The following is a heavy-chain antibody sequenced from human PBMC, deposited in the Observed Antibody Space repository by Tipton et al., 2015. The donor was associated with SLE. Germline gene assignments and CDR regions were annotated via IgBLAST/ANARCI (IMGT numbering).Heavy chain of an antibody. CDR2: ISYDGTKT. CDR3: ARERIAYSSSWYFAF. J-gene: IGHJ4*01. CDR1: GFTFSGYA. D-gene: IGHD6-13*01. Sequence: QLVQSGGGVVRPGRSLRLSCVASGFTFSGYAVHWVRQAPGKGLQWVADISYDGTKTHYADSVKGRFTISRDNSRNTLFLQLDSPRPDDTAVYYCARERIAYSSSWYFAFWGLGTLVTVSS. V-gene: IGHV3-30*04.